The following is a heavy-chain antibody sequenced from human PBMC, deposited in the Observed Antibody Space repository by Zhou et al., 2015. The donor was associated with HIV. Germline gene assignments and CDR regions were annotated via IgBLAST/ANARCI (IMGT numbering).Heavy chain of an antibody. CDR2: IIPVFGTT. D-gene: IGHD3-10*01. V-gene: IGHV1-69*06. J-gene: IGHJ4*02. Sequence: QVQLVQSGAEVKKPGASVKVSCKASGGSFSTDGISWVRQAPGQGLEWVGGIIPVFGTTKSAQKFQGRVTITADRSTSTAYMELSSLRSEDTAVYYCARAGGYWGQGTLVTVSS. CDR3: ARAGGY. CDR1: GGSFSTDG.